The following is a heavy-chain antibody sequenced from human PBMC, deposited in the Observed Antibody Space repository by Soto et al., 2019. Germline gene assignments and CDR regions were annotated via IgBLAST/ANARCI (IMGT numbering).Heavy chain of an antibody. Sequence: QVQLVESGGGVVQPGRSLRLSCAASGFTFRNYAMHWVRQAPGKGLECVAVISYDGSNKFYRDYVKGRFTISRDNSKTELYLQINSLRYEDTAVYYCARGDREDIAVVVGVRPGEYGVDVWGQGTTVTVSS. J-gene: IGHJ6*02. CDR3: ARGDREDIAVVVGVRPGEYGVDV. CDR2: ISYDGSNK. D-gene: IGHD2-15*01. CDR1: GFTFRNYA. V-gene: IGHV3-30-3*01.